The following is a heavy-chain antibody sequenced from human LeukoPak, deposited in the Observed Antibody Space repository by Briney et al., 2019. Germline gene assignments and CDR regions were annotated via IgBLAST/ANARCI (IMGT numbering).Heavy chain of an antibody. CDR2: ISAYNGNT. CDR3: ARDLHYDFWSGYIRFDY. J-gene: IGHJ4*02. D-gene: IGHD3-3*01. V-gene: IGHV1-18*01. CDR1: GYTFTSYG. Sequence: ASVKVSCKASGYTFTSYGISWVRQAPGQGLEWMGWISAYNGNTNYAQKLQGRVTMTTDTSTSTAYMELRSLRSDDTAVYYCARDLHYDFWSGYIRFDYWGQGTLVTASS.